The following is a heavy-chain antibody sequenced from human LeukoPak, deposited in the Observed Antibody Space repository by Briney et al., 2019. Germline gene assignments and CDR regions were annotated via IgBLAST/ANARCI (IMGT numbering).Heavy chain of an antibody. CDR1: GFTFRNYA. Sequence: GGSLRLSCAASGFTFRNYAMSWVRKAPGKGLEWVSGINGSGGNTKYADSVRGRFTVSRDNSQNTPSLQMNSLTTEDTAVYYCATVKFLEWLPDWGQGTLVAVS. D-gene: IGHD3-3*01. V-gene: IGHV3-23*01. J-gene: IGHJ4*02. CDR2: INGSGGNT. CDR3: ATVKFLEWLPD.